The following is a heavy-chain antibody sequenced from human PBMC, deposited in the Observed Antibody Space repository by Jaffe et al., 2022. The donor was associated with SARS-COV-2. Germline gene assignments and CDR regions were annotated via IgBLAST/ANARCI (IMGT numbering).Heavy chain of an antibody. CDR1: GGSISSYY. CDR3: ARHVGRDGYNLGDYYGMDV. J-gene: IGHJ6*02. D-gene: IGHD5-12*01. V-gene: IGHV4-59*08. Sequence: QVQLQESGPGLVKPSETLSLTCTVSGGSISSYYWSWIRQPPGKGLEWIGYIYYSGSTNYNPSLKSRVTISVDTSKNQFSLKLSSVTAADTAVYYCARHVGRDGYNLGDYYGMDVWGQGTTVTVSS. CDR2: IYYSGST.